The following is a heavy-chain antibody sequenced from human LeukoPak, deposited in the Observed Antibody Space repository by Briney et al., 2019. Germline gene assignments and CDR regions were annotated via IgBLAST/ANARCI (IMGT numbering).Heavy chain of an antibody. V-gene: IGHV1-8*02. D-gene: IGHD3-10*01. J-gene: IGHJ4*02. CDR2: MNPNSGNT. Sequence: GAXVKVSCKASGFTFTCYYMHWVGQAPGQGLEWMGWMNPNSGNTGYAQKFQGRVTMTRNTSISTAYMELSSLRSEDTAVYYCARDMALYGSGSYGSDYWGQGTLVTVSS. CDR1: GFTFTCYY. CDR3: ARDMALYGSGSYGSDY.